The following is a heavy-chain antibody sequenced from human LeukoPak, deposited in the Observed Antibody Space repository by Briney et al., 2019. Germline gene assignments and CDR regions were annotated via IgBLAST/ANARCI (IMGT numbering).Heavy chain of an antibody. V-gene: IGHV4-61*08. CDR1: GGSISSGGYY. Sequence: PSGTLSLTCTVSGGSISSGGYYWSWIRQPPGKGLEWIGYIYYSGSTNYNPSLKSRVTISVDTSKNQFSLKLSSVTAADTAVYYCARVEFAPYYYDSSGYHRGLYYFDYWGQGTLVTVSS. D-gene: IGHD3-22*01. CDR3: ARVEFAPYYYDSSGYHRGLYYFDY. CDR2: IYYSGST. J-gene: IGHJ4*02.